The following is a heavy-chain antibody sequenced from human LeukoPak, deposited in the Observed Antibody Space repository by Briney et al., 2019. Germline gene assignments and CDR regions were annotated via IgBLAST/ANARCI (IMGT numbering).Heavy chain of an antibody. J-gene: IGHJ3*02. CDR1: GFTFDDYA. V-gene: IGHV3-9*01. D-gene: IGHD3-22*01. Sequence: GRSLRLSCAASGFTFDDYAMHWVRQAPGKGLEWVSGISWNSGSIGYADSAKGRFTISRDNSKNTLYLQMNSLRAEDTAVYYCARGEDSSGSYDAFDIWGQGTMVTVSS. CDR3: ARGEDSSGSYDAFDI. CDR2: ISWNSGSI.